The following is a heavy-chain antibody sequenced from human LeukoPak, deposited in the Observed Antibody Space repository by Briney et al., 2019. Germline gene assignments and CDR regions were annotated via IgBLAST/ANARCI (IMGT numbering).Heavy chain of an antibody. D-gene: IGHD3-22*01. CDR2: IYYSGST. J-gene: IGHJ2*01. Sequence: SETLSLTCTVAGGSISSYYWSWIRQPPGKGLEWIGYIYYSGSTNYNPSLKSRVTISVDTSKNQFSLKLSSVTAADTAVYYCARDPGYYDSSGYFNYWYFDLWGRGTLVTVSS. V-gene: IGHV4-59*01. CDR3: ARDPGYYDSSGYFNYWYFDL. CDR1: GGSISSYY.